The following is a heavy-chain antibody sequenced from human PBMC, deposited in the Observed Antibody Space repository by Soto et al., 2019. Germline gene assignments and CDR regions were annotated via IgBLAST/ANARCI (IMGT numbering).Heavy chain of an antibody. CDR3: ARDPFPDYDILTGYYSGYGMDV. Sequence: PVKVSCKAAGGTFSSYAISWVRQAPGQGLEWMGGIIPIFGTANYAQKFQGRVTITADESTSTAYMELSSLRSEDTAVYYCARDPFPDYDILTGYYSGYGMDVWGQGTTVTVSS. J-gene: IGHJ6*02. CDR2: IIPIFGTA. V-gene: IGHV1-69*13. D-gene: IGHD3-9*01. CDR1: GGTFSSYA.